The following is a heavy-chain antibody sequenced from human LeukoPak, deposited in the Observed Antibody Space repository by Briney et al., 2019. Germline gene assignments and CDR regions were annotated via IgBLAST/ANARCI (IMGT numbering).Heavy chain of an antibody. CDR3: AHSKWGRGVVVITPAYFDY. D-gene: IGHD3-22*01. CDR2: IYWDDDK. V-gene: IGHV2-5*02. CDR1: GFSLTTNGVA. J-gene: IGHJ4*02. Sequence: ESGPTLVNPTQTLTLTCSFSGFSLTTNGVAVGWNRQPPGKALEWLALIYWDDDKRYSPSLKSRLTITKDTSKNQVVLTMTNMDPVDTASYYCAHSKWGRGVVVITPAYFDYWGQGTLVTASS.